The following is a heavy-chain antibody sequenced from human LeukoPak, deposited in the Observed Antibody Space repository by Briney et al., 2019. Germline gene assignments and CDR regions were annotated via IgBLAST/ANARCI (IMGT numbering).Heavy chain of an antibody. V-gene: IGHV4-59*01. J-gene: IGHJ4*02. D-gene: IGHD6-19*01. CDR2: IYYSGST. CDR1: GGSISSYY. CDR3: ARVRRSAVAGLWLDY. Sequence: KPSETLSLTCTVSGGSISSYYWSWIRQPPGKGLEWLGYIYYSGSTNYNPSLKSRVTISVDTSNNQFSLKLSSVTAADTAVYYCARVRRSAVAGLWLDYWGQGTLVTVSS.